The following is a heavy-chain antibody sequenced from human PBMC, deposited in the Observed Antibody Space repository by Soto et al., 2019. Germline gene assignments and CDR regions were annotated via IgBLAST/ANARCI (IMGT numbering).Heavy chain of an antibody. D-gene: IGHD6-19*01. J-gene: IGHJ4*02. V-gene: IGHV3-23*01. CDR3: AKSLAVGRSSGWGGYYFDY. CDR1: GFTFSSYA. Sequence: EVQLLESGGGLVQPGGSLRLSCAASGFTFSSYAMSWVRQAPGKGLEWVSSISGSGGSTYYADSVKGRFTISRDNSKNTLYLQMNSLRAEDTAVYYCAKSLAVGRSSGWGGYYFDYWGQGTLVTVSS. CDR2: ISGSGGST.